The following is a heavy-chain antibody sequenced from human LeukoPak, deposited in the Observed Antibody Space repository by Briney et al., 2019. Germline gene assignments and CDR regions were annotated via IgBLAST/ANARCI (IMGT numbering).Heavy chain of an antibody. J-gene: IGHJ4*02. CDR3: AKDRKRGYSGYDSDY. D-gene: IGHD5-12*01. V-gene: IGHV3-23*01. Sequence: GGSLRLSCAASGFTFSSYAMSWVRQAPGKGLEWVSAISGSGGSTYYADSVKGRFTISRDNSKNTLYLQMNSLRAEDTAVYYCAKDRKRGYSGYDSDYWGQGTLVTVSS. CDR1: GFTFSSYA. CDR2: ISGSGGST.